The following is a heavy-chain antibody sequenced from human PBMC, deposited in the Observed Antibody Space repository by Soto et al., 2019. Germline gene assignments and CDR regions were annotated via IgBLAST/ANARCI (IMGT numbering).Heavy chain of an antibody. D-gene: IGHD2-15*01. V-gene: IGHV6-1*01. CDR2: TYYRSKWYN. CDR1: GDSVSSSSVT. Sequence: SQTLSLTCAISGDSVSSSSVTWNWIRQSPSRGLEWLGRTYYRSKWYNDYAESVKSRITINPDTSKNQFSLHLNSVTPEDTAVYYCVRLIGNSWLDFWGQGTLVTVSSGKMAMYYCARLEGDIVVVVAAPYYFDYWGQGTLVTVSS. J-gene: IGHJ4*02. CDR3: VRLIGNSWLDFWGQGTLVTVSSGKMAMYYCARLEGDIVVVVAAPYYFDY.